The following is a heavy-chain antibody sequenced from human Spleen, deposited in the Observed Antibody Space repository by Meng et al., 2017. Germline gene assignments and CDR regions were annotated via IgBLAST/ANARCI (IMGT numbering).Heavy chain of an antibody. CDR3: ARVIAVAGSGR. D-gene: IGHD6-19*01. Sequence: GGSLRLSCAASGFTFSSYSMNWVRQAPGKGLEWVSSISSSSSYIYYADSVKGRFTISRDNAKNSLYLQMNSLRAEDTAVYYCARVIAVAGSGRWGQGTLVTVSS. V-gene: IGHV3-21*01. CDR2: ISSSSSYI. CDR1: GFTFSSYS. J-gene: IGHJ4*02.